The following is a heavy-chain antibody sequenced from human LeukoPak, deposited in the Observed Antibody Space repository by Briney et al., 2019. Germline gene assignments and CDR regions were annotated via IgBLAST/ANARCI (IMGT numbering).Heavy chain of an antibody. J-gene: IGHJ4*02. CDR1: GGSISSSNW. V-gene: IGHV4-4*02. Sequence: SGTLSLTCAVSGGSISSSNWWSWVRQPPGKGLEWIGEIYHSGSTNYNPPLKSRVTISVDKSKNQFSLKLSSVTAADTAVYYRARAPSPWEDCSGGSCRTAYFDYWGQGTLVTVSS. CDR3: ARAPSPWEDCSGGSCRTAYFDY. D-gene: IGHD2-15*01. CDR2: IYHSGST.